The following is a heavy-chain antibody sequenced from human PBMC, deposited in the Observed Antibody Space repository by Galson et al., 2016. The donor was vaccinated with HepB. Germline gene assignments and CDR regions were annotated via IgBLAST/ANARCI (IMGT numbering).Heavy chain of an antibody. V-gene: IGHV3-48*04. CDR3: ATPMTYYNMGV. J-gene: IGHJ6*02. Sequence: SLRLSCAASGFNFSRYWMAWVRQAPGKGLEWVSYISGVGDTQFYADSVKGRFTISRDNAKNSLYLQMNSLRVEDTAVYYCATPMTYYNMGVWGQGTTVTVSS. CDR2: ISGVGDTQ. CDR1: GFNFSRYW.